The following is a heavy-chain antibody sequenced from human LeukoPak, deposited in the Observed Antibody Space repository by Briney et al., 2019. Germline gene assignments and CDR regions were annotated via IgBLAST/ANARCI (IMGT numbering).Heavy chain of an antibody. V-gene: IGHV3-9*01. D-gene: IGHD3-9*01. CDR2: ISLNSGIV. CDR1: GFTFDDYA. Sequence: PGRSLRLSCVASGFTFDDYAMHWVRQAPGKGLEWVSGISLNSGIVAYADSVKGRFTISRDNAKNSLYLQMNSLRPEDTALYYCAKAAGYFDWSGPLDAFDIWGQGTMVTVSS. CDR3: AKAAGYFDWSGPLDAFDI. J-gene: IGHJ3*02.